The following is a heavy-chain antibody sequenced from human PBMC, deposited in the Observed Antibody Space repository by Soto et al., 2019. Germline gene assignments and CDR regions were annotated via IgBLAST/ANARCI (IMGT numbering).Heavy chain of an antibody. CDR3: ARSSTPYCCDSRGFVV. Sequence: QVQLVQSGAEVKKPGASVKVSCKASGYTFTNYGITWVRQAPGQGLEWMGWISAYNGNTNYPQKLQGRVTMTSDTSTSTAYMDPRSLRSDDRGVYYCARSSTPYCCDSRGFVVWGQRYLVSVSS. V-gene: IGHV1-18*01. D-gene: IGHD3-22*01. J-gene: IGHJ4*02. CDR1: GYTFTNYG. CDR2: ISAYNGNT.